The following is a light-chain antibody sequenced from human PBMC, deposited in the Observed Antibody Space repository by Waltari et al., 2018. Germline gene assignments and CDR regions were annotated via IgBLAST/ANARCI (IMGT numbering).Light chain of an antibody. CDR2: GAS. J-gene: IGKJ2*02. V-gene: IGKV3-15*01. CDR1: QSISSD. Sequence: EIVMTQSPATLSVSPGERATLSCRASQSISSDLDWYQQKPGQAPRLLIYGASTRATGIPARFSGSGSGTEFTLTINSLQSEDVAIYYCQQYTNWPPCAFGQGTKLQIK. CDR3: QQYTNWPPCA.